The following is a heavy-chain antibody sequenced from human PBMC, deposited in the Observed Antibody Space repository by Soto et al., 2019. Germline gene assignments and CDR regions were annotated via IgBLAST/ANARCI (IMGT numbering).Heavy chain of an antibody. V-gene: IGHV4-31*03. Sequence: SETLSLTCTVSGGSISSGGYYWSWIRQHPGKGLEWIGYIYYSGSTYYNPSLKSRVTISVDTSKNQFSLKLSSVTAADTAVYYCARVGYSSGYYRHLDYWGKGTRATVSS. J-gene: IGHJ4*02. CDR2: IYYSGST. CDR1: GGSISSGGYY. D-gene: IGHD3-22*01. CDR3: ARVGYSSGYYRHLDY.